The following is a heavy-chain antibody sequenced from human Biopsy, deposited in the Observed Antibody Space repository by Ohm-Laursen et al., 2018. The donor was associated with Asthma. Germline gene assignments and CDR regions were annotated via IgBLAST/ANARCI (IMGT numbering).Heavy chain of an antibody. Sequence: SVKVSCKPSGYTFIHFAIHWVRQAPGQRLEWMGWINAGDGNTKYSQKFQGRVTITRDTSASTAYMDLRSLRSEDTAMYYYARTYYDFLTGQVNDAFALWGQGTMVTVSS. V-gene: IGHV1-3*01. J-gene: IGHJ3*01. CDR3: ARTYYDFLTGQVNDAFAL. D-gene: IGHD3-9*01. CDR2: INAGDGNT. CDR1: GYTFIHFA.